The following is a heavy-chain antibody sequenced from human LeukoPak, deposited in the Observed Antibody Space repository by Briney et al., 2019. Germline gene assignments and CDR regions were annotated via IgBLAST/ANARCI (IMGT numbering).Heavy chain of an antibody. CDR1: GVTFTTYT. D-gene: IGHD1-26*01. Sequence: TGGSLRLSCATSGVTFTTYTMNWVRQAPGKRPEFVSSILGDGRKYYIDSVQGRFAISRDTRTNTLYLQMDSLRVEDTAIYYCAKDLKPDGKWEIDYWGQGTLVTVSS. CDR3: AKDLKPDGKWEIDY. V-gene: IGHV3-23*01. CDR2: ILGDGRK. J-gene: IGHJ4*02.